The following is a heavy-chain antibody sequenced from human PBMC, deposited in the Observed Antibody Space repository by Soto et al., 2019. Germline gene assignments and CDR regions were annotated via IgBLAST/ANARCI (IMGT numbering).Heavy chain of an antibody. V-gene: IGHV1-69*19. J-gene: IGHJ4*02. CDR2: IAPQFGAA. Sequence: QVQLVQSGAEMKKPGTSVKVACQSSRGPFHSYAMNWVRQAPGPGPQWMGDIAPQFGAANYAPKFQGRITMTAVASTGTSDTQLRSLTSEDAGLYFCVMAVKVHTPAFVFWGQGTLVTVSS. D-gene: IGHD2-2*02. CDR3: VMAVKVHTPAFVF. CDR1: RGPFHSYA.